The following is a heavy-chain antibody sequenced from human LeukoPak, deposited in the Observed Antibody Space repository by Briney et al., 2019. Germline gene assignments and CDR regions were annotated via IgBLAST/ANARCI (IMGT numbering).Heavy chain of an antibody. CDR3: AGAYNSDY. V-gene: IGHV3-30*03. D-gene: IGHD5-24*01. CDR1: GFTFSSYD. CDR2: ISYDGSNK. Sequence: GRSLRLSCAASGFTFSSYDMHWVRQAPGKGLEWVAVISYDGSNKYYADSVKGRFTISRDNSKNTLYLQMNSLRAEDTAVYYCAGAYNSDYWGQGTLVTVSS. J-gene: IGHJ4*02.